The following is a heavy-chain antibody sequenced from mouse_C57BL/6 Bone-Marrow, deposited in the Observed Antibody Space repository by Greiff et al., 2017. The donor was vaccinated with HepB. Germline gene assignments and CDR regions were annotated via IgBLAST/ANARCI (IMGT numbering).Heavy chain of an antibody. J-gene: IGHJ2*01. CDR3: ARHYYGSRYYFDY. V-gene: IGHV1-64*01. CDR1: GYTFTSYW. D-gene: IGHD1-1*01. CDR2: IHPNSGST. Sequence: QVQLQQPGAELVKPGASVKLSCKASGYTFTSYWMHWVKQRPGQGLEWIGIIHPNSGSTNYNEKFKSKATLTVDKSSSTAYMQLSSLTSEDSAVYYCARHYYGSRYYFDYWGQGTTLTVSS.